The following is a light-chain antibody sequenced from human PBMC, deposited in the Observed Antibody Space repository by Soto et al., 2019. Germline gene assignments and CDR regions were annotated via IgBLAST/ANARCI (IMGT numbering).Light chain of an antibody. CDR2: GAF. J-gene: IGKJ3*01. Sequence: EIVVTQSPGTLSFSPGDRATLSCRASQGVSANSLAWYQHKVGQAPRLLIYGAFSRATGIPDRFSGNGSETDFTLTISRLEPEDFAVYFCPQYGSTPFSFGTGTTVHIK. CDR3: PQYGSTPFS. V-gene: IGKV3-20*01. CDR1: QGVSANS.